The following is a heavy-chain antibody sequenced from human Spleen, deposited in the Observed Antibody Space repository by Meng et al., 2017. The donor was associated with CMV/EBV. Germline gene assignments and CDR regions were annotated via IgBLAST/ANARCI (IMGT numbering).Heavy chain of an antibody. CDR1: G. CDR2: ISVYNGHT. CDR3: ARDTHSIFGVVIMGGGGNWFDP. Sequence: GVNWVRQDPGQGLEWMAWISVYNGHTNYARNFQGRLTVTADTSTSTAYMELGSLRTDDTAVYYCARDTHSIFGVVIMGGGGNWFDPWGQGTLVTVSS. D-gene: IGHD3-3*01. J-gene: IGHJ5*02. V-gene: IGHV1-18*01.